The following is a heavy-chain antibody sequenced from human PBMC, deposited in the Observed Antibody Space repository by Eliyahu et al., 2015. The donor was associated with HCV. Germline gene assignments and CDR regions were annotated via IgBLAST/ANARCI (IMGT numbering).Heavy chain of an antibody. J-gene: IGHJ6*03. CDR2: INPDSGGT. CDR1: GYTFTAYS. Sequence: QVQLLQSGAEVRKPGASVKVSXKASGYTFTAYSIPWVXXAPGQGLEWMGWINPDSGGTSNPQKFQGWVSMTRDTSISTAYLELSRLRSDDTAVYYCARPANRAYIHSWYVSQSGDYLDVWGKGTTVTVSS. D-gene: IGHD3-16*01. V-gene: IGHV1-2*04. CDR3: ARPANRAYIHSWYVSQSGDYLDV.